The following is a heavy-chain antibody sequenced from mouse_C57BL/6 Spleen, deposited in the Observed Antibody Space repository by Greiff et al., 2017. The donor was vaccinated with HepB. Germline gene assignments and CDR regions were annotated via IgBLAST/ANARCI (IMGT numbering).Heavy chain of an antibody. V-gene: IGHV1-82*01. CDR3: ARSQPYGHHY. J-gene: IGHJ2*01. D-gene: IGHD2-10*02. CDR1: GYAFSSSW. CDR2: IYPGDGDT. Sequence: VKLMESGPELVKPGASVKISCKASGYAFSSSWMNWVKQRPGKGLEWIGRIYPGDGDTNYNGKFKGKATLTADKSSSTAYMQLSSLTSEDSAVYFCARSQPYGHHYWGQGTTLTVSS.